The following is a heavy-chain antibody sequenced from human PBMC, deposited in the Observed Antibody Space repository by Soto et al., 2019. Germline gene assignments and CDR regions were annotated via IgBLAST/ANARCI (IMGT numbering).Heavy chain of an antibody. D-gene: IGHD6-19*01. CDR3: ASDRLIAVTGLLRN. CDR1: GYPFTSYG. Sequence: QVQLVQSGAEVKKPGASVKVSCKTSGYPFTSYGINWVRQAPGQGPEWMGWISAYDDKTIYSQKFQGRVTLTADTSTTTAYMELRGLRFDDTAVYYCASDRLIAVTGLLRNWGQGNLVTVSS. CDR2: ISAYDDKT. J-gene: IGHJ4*02. V-gene: IGHV1-18*01.